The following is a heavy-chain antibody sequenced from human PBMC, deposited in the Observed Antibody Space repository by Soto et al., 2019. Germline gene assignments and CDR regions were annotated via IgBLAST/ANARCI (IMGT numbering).Heavy chain of an antibody. CDR2: IIPIFGTA. D-gene: IGHD2-2*01. V-gene: IGHV1-69*13. Sequence: ASVKVSCKASGDTFSSYAIGWVRQAPGQGLEWMGGIIPIFGTANYAQKFQGRVTITADESTSTAYMELSSLRSEDTAVYYCARVLGRDCSSTSCYADYFDYWGQGTLVTVSS. J-gene: IGHJ4*02. CDR3: ARVLGRDCSSTSCYADYFDY. CDR1: GDTFSSYA.